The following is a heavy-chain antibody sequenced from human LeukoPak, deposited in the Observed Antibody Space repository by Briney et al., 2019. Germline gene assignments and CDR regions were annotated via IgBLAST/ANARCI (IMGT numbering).Heavy chain of an antibody. CDR2: IYYSGST. V-gene: IGHV4-59*01. CDR3: ARGYPGGSWYFDY. D-gene: IGHD2-15*01. J-gene: IGHJ4*02. Sequence: NPSETLSLTCTVSGGSISSYYRSWIRQPPGKGLEWIGYIYYSGSTNYNPSLKSRVTISVDTSKNQFSLKLSSVTAADTAVYYCARGYPGGSWYFDYWGQGTLVTVSS. CDR1: GGSISSYY.